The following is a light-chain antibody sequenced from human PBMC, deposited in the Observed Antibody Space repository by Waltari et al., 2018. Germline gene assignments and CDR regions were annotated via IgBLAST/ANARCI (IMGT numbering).Light chain of an antibody. V-gene: IGLV2-23*01. CDR2: GAS. CDR1: SSNVGRYNL. Sequence: QSALTQTASVSGSPGQSITISCTGTSSNVGRYNLVSWYQQFPGKAPKLILYGASERPSGVSNRFSGCKSGNTASLTISGLQTEDEADYYCCSYAGSSVWVFGGGTKVTVL. J-gene: IGLJ3*02. CDR3: CSYAGSSVWV.